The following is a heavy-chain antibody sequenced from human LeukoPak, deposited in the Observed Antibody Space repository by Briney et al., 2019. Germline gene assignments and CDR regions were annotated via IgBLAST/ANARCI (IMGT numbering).Heavy chain of an antibody. CDR3: AKYALREIFFGDF. D-gene: IGHD3-3*01. CDR2: ISPGSTRT. Sequence: GGSLRLSCAASGFSFNNYATSWVRQAPGKGLEWVSAISPGSTRTYYAASVKGRFTISRDNSMNTLYLHMDSLRAEDTAVYYCAKYALREIFFGDFWGQGTLVAVSS. J-gene: IGHJ4*02. CDR1: GFSFNNYA. V-gene: IGHV3-23*01.